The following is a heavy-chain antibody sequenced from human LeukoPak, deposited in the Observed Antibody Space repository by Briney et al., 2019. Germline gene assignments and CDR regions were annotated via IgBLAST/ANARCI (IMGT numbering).Heavy chain of an antibody. CDR1: GFTFSNYW. V-gene: IGHV3-74*01. CDR3: GRGNYYGVDI. Sequence: GGSLRLSCAASGFTFSNYWMHWVRHAPGKGLVWVSRTNSDGSTTSHADSVKGRFTISRDNAKNTLFLQLNSLRVEDTAVYYCGRGNYYGVDIWGQGTTVTVSS. CDR2: TNSDGSTT. J-gene: IGHJ6*02.